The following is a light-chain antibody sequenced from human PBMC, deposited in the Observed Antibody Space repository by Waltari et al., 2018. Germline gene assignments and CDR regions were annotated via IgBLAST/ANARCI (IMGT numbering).Light chain of an antibody. CDR2: LNSDGSD. Sequence: QQPEKGLRYWMELNSDGSDSKGDGIPDRVSGSSSGAERYLTSSSLQSEDEADYYCQTWGTGIWVFGGGTKLTVL. CDR3: QTWGTGIWV. J-gene: IGLJ3*02. V-gene: IGLV4-69*01.